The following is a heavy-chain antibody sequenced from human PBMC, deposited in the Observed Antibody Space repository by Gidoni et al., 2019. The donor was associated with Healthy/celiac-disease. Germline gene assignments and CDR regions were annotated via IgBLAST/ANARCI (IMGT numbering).Heavy chain of an antibody. CDR2: IGKAGDK. V-gene: IGHV3-13*01. D-gene: IGHD3-16*01. J-gene: IGHJ4*02. CDR1: GFTFSSYD. CDR3: ARGTRYDYVGGSSGEIFDY. Sequence: EVQLLESGGGLVQPGESLRLSCAASGFTFSSYDMHWVRQATGKGLEWVSAIGKAGDKYYPGYVKGRFTICRENAKNSLDLQMNSLRAGETGVYYCARGTRYDYVGGSSGEIFDYWGQGTLVTVSS.